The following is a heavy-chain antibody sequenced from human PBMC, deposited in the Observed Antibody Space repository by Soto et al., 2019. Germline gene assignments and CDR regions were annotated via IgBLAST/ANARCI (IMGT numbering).Heavy chain of an antibody. Sequence: GGSLRLSCAASGFTFSSFALTWVRQAPGKGLEWVSAISGTGGSTYYADSVKGRFTISRDNSKNTLYLQMSSLRAEDTAVYYCAKEVTSSYGMDVWGQGTTVTVSS. CDR2: ISGTGGST. D-gene: IGHD2-2*01. CDR1: GFTFSSFA. CDR3: AKEVTSSYGMDV. J-gene: IGHJ6*02. V-gene: IGHV3-23*01.